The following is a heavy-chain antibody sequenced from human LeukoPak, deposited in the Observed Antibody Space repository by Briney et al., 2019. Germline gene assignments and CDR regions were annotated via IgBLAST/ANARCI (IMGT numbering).Heavy chain of an antibody. D-gene: IGHD3-3*01. CDR1: GFTFSSYW. Sequence: PGGSLRLSRAASGFTFSSYWMSWVRQAPGKGLEWVANIKQDGSEKYYVDSVKGRFTISRDNAKNSLYLQMNSLRAEDTTVYYCARAGAYYDFWSGYYNFDYWGQGTLVTVSS. V-gene: IGHV3-7*01. CDR3: ARAGAYYDFWSGYYNFDY. CDR2: IKQDGSEK. J-gene: IGHJ4*02.